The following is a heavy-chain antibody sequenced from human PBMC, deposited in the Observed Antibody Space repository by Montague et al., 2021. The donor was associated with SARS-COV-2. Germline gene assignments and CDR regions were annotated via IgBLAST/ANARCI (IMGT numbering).Heavy chain of an antibody. CDR1: GDSVSSKSVA. CDR3: ASSGITLTGLDAFDI. Sequence: CAISGDSVSSKSVAWNWIRQSPSRGLEWLGRTYYRSKWESDYAECVKRRLVITPDTSKNQVSLQWNSVIPEDTAVYFCASSGITLTGLDAFDIWGQGTMVTVSS. D-gene: IGHD3-9*01. V-gene: IGHV6-1*01. CDR2: TYYRSKWES. J-gene: IGHJ3*02.